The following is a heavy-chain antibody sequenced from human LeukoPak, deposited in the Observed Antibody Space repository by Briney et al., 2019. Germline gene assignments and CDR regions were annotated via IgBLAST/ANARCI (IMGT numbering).Heavy chain of an antibody. J-gene: IGHJ4*02. CDR1: GFTFSSYS. D-gene: IGHD2-2*01. Sequence: GGSLRLSCAASGFTFSSYSMNWVRQAPGKGLEWVSYISSSSSTIYYADSVKGRFTIPRDNAKNSLYLQMNSLRAEDTAVYYCARDAFPEIPAAKMPMDYWGQGTLVTVSS. V-gene: IGHV3-48*01. CDR2: ISSSSSTI. CDR3: ARDAFPEIPAAKMPMDY.